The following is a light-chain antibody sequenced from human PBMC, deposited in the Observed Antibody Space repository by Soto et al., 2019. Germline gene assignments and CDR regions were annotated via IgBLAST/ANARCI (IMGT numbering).Light chain of an antibody. Sequence: DIQMTQSPSSLSASVGDRVTITSRASQSISSYLNWYQQKPARAPKLLIYAASSLQSGVPSRFSGSGSGTDFTLTISSLQPEDFATYYCQQSYSTPLITFGQGTRLEIK. CDR2: AAS. CDR1: QSISSY. V-gene: IGKV1-39*01. J-gene: IGKJ5*01. CDR3: QQSYSTPLIT.